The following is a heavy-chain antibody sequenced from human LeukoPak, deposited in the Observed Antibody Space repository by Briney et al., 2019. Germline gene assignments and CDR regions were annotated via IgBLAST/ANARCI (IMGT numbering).Heavy chain of an antibody. CDR2: ISWNSGSI. CDR1: GFTFDDYA. Sequence: GGSLRLSCAASGFTFDDYAMHWVRQAPGKGLEWVSGISWNSGSIGYADSVKGRFTISRDNAKNSLYLQMNSLRAEDTALYYCAKDKAPLYSSSQGFDHWGQGTLVTVSS. D-gene: IGHD6-6*01. V-gene: IGHV3-9*01. J-gene: IGHJ4*02. CDR3: AKDKAPLYSSSQGFDH.